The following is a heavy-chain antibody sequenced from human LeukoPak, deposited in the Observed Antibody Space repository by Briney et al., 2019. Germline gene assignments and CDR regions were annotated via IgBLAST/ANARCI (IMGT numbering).Heavy chain of an antibody. CDR1: GFTFSSYW. V-gene: IGHV3-74*01. CDR3: AKVPDYFDY. Sequence: GGSLRLSCAASGFTFSSYWTHWVRQAPGKGLVWVSRINSDGSSTSYADSVKGRFTISRDNSKNTLYLQMNNLRAEDTAVYYCAKVPDYFDYWGQGTLVTVSS. CDR2: INSDGSST. J-gene: IGHJ4*02.